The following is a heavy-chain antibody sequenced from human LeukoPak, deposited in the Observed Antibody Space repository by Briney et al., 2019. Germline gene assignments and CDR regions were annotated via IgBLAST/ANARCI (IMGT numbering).Heavy chain of an antibody. Sequence: ASVKVSCTASGYTLTGYYMHWVRQAPGQGLEWMGVINLSAGTTNYAQKFQDRVTMTRDTSISTVYMEVSRLILDDTAVYYCARSELRFSPFDPWGQGTLVTVSS. D-gene: IGHD3-3*01. J-gene: IGHJ5*02. V-gene: IGHV1-2*02. CDR3: ARSELRFSPFDP. CDR1: GYTLTGYY. CDR2: INLSAGTT.